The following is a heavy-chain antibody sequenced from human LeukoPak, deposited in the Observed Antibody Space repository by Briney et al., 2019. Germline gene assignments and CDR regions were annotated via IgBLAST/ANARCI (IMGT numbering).Heavy chain of an antibody. J-gene: IGHJ3*02. V-gene: IGHV6-1*01. Sequence: SQTLSLTCVISGDSVSNNAWNWVRQTPSGGLECLGRTYYNSKWYNDYAESVKSRISINPDTSKNLFSLQLNSVTPEDTAVYYCARGWTRDGLNIWRQGTMVTVSS. CDR3: ARGWTRDGLNI. CDR2: TYYNSKWYN. D-gene: IGHD3/OR15-3a*01. CDR1: GDSVSNNA.